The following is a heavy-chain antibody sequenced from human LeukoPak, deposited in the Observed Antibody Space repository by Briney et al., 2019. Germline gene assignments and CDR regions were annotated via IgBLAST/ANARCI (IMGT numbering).Heavy chain of an antibody. Sequence: ASVKVSCKTSGYNFPSYTMHWLRQAPGQSPEWMGSINGDNGNTKYSEKFQDRVTFTRDTSASSAYMELSNLRSEDTAVYYCARSSSGTYHYWGQGTLVTVSS. CDR3: ARSSSGTYHY. J-gene: IGHJ4*02. CDR1: GYNFPSYT. D-gene: IGHD3-10*01. CDR2: INGDNGNT. V-gene: IGHV1-3*01.